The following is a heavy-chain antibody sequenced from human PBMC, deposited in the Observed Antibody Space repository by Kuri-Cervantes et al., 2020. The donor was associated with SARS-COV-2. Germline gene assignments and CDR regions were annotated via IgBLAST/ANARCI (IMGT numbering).Heavy chain of an antibody. J-gene: IGHJ6*02. CDR3: AREGGDILVDGMDV. D-gene: IGHD2-2*01. V-gene: IGHV4-34*01. CDR1: GGSFSGYY. Sequence: ESLKISCAVYGGSFSGYYWSWIRQPPGKGLEWIGEINHSGSTNYNPSLKSRVTISVDASENQFSLKLSSVTAADTAVYYCAREGGDILVDGMDVWGQGSTVTVSS. CDR2: INHSGST.